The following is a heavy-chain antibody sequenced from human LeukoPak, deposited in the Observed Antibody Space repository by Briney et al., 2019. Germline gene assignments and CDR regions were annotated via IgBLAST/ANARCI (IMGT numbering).Heavy chain of an antibody. V-gene: IGHV1-8*01. J-gene: IGHJ6*03. CDR1: GYTFTSYD. Sequence: ASVKVSCKASGYTFTSYDINWVRQATGQGLEWMGWMNPNSGNTGYAHKFQGRVTMTRNTSISTAYMELSSLRSEDTAVYYCRVVPAANYYYYYMDVWGKGTTVTVSS. D-gene: IGHD2-2*01. CDR3: RVVPAANYYYYYMDV. CDR2: MNPNSGNT.